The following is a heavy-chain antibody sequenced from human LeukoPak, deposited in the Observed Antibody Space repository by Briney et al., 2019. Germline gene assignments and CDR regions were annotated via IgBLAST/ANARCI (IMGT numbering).Heavy chain of an antibody. CDR1: GGSISSSGHS. CDR2: VHYSGST. Sequence: SSETLSLTCTVSGGSISSSGHSWGWIRQPPGKGLEWIGYVHYSGSTNYNPSLKSRVTISVDTSKNQFSLKLSSVTAADTAVYYCARGGAAGHNYYYYGMDVWGQGTTVTVSS. D-gene: IGHD6-13*01. V-gene: IGHV4-61*08. J-gene: IGHJ6*02. CDR3: ARGGAAGHNYYYYGMDV.